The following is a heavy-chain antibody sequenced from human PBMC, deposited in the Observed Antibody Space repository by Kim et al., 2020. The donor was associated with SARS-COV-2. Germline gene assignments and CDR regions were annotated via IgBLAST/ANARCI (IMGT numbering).Heavy chain of an antibody. V-gene: IGHV3-7*01. Sequence: GGSLRLSCAASGFTFSSYWMSWVRQAPGKGLEWVANIKQDGSEKYYVDSVKGRFTISRDNAKNSLYLQMNSLRAEDTAVYYCARAPTYYYDSSGYYDEPHQDYWGQGTLVTVSS. CDR3: ARAPTYYYDSSGYYDEPHQDY. D-gene: IGHD3-22*01. CDR1: GFTFSSYW. J-gene: IGHJ4*02. CDR2: IKQDGSEK.